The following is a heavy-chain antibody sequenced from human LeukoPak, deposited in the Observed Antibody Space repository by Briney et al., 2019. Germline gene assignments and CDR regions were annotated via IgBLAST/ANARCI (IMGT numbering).Heavy chain of an antibody. J-gene: IGHJ4*02. CDR3: ARGYDILTGYSHNFDY. Sequence: NPNSGNTGYAQKFQGRVTITRNTSISTAYMELSSLGSEDTAVYYCARGYDILTGYSHNFDYWGQGTLVTVSS. CDR2: NPNSGNT. D-gene: IGHD3-9*01. V-gene: IGHV1-8*03.